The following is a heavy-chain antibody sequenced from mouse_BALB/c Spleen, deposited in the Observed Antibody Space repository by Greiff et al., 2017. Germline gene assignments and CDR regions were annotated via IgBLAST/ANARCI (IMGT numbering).Heavy chain of an antibody. CDR2: ISYDGSN. CDR3: ARDRAYYGNYDYAMDY. J-gene: IGHJ4*01. D-gene: IGHD2-10*01. CDR1: GYSITSGYY. V-gene: IGHV3-6*02. Sequence: ESGPGLVKPSQSLSLTCSVTGYSITSGYYWNWIRQFPGNKLEWMGYISYDGSNNYNPSLKNRISITRDTSKNQFFLKLNSVTTEDTATYYCARDRAYYGNYDYAMDYWGQGTSVTVSS.